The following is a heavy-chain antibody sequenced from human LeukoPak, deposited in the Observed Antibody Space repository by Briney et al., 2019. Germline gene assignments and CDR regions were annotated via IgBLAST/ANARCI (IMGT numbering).Heavy chain of an antibody. CDR1: GGSISSSSYY. CDR3: ARPVGRRAYWYFDL. Sequence: SETLSLTCTVSGGSISSSSYYWGWIRQPPGKGLEWIGSIYYSGSTYYSPSLKSRVTISVDTSKNQFSLKLSSVTAADTAVYYCARPVGRRAYWYFDLWGRGTLVTVSS. V-gene: IGHV4-39*01. D-gene: IGHD3-10*01. CDR2: IYYSGST. J-gene: IGHJ2*01.